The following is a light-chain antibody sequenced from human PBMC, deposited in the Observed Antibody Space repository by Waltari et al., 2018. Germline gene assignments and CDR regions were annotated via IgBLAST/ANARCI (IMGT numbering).Light chain of an antibody. CDR1: TSHPGRYNY. Sequence: QSALTQPASVSGSPGPSITISCTGTTSHPGRYNYLSWYQQHPGKAPKLMIYEVSNRPSGVSNRFSGSKSGNTASLTISGLQAEDEADYYCSSYTSSSTVVFGGGTKLTVL. V-gene: IGLV2-14*01. CDR3: SSYTSSSTVV. J-gene: IGLJ2*01. CDR2: EVS.